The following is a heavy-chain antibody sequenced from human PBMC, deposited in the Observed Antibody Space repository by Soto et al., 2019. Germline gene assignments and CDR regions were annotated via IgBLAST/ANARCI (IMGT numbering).Heavy chain of an antibody. CDR1: GFTFSSYA. CDR3: AKVAETYYYDSSGPMGPGNWFDP. V-gene: IGHV3-23*01. J-gene: IGHJ5*02. Sequence: GESLKISCAASGFTFSSYAMSWVRQAPGKGLEWVSAISGSGGSTYYADSVKGRFTISRDNSKNTLYLQMKSLRAEDTAVYYCAKVAETYYYDSSGPMGPGNWFDPWGQGTLVTVSS. CDR2: ISGSGGST. D-gene: IGHD3-22*01.